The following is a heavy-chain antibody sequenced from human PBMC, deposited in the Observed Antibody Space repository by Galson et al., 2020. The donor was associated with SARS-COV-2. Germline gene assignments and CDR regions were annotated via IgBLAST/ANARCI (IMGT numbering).Heavy chain of an antibody. CDR2: IIPIFGTA. CDR1: GGTFSSYA. Sequence: SVKVSCKASGGTFSSYAISWVRQAPGQGLEWMRGIIPIFGTANYAQKFQGRVTITADESTSTAYMELSSLRSEDTAVYYCAKPSGGIVVVPAAVRYYYYGMDVWGQGTTVTVSS. V-gene: IGHV1-69*13. CDR3: AKPSGGIVVVPAAVRYYYYGMDV. D-gene: IGHD2-2*01. J-gene: IGHJ6*02.